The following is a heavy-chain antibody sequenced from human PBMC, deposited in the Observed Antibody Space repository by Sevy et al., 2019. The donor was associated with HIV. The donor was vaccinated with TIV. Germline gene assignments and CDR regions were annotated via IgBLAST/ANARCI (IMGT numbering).Heavy chain of an antibody. Sequence: GSLRLSCAASGLTVSSNYMSWVRQAPGKGLEWVSVIDSGGSTYYGDSVKGRFTISRENSRNTLYLQMNSLRAEDTAVYYCARDRYYDASGYYYYYYGMDVWGQGTTVTVSS. CDR2: IDSGGST. V-gene: IGHV3-66*01. D-gene: IGHD3-22*01. J-gene: IGHJ6*02. CDR3: ARDRYYDASGYYYYYYGMDV. CDR1: GLTVSSNY.